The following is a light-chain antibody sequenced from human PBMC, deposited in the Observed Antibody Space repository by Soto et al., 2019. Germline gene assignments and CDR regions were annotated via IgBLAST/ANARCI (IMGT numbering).Light chain of an antibody. CDR3: QNYNSAPLT. V-gene: IGKV1-27*01. CDR2: AAS. CDR1: QGISSD. J-gene: IGKJ4*01. Sequence: GDRVTITCRASQGISSDLAWYQQNPGKAPNLLIYAASTLQSGVPSRFRGSGSGTDFTLTISSLQPEDVATYYCQNYNSAPLTFGGGTKVDIK.